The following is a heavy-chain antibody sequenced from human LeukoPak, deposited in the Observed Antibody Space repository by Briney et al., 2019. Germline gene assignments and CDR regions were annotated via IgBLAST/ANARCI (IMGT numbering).Heavy chain of an antibody. J-gene: IGHJ4*02. D-gene: IGHD6-13*01. CDR2: IYYSGST. V-gene: IGHV4-59*08. CDR1: GGSISSYY. Sequence: SETLSLTCTVSGGSISSYYWSWIRQPPGKGLEWIGYIYYSGSTNYIPSLKSRVTISVDTSKNQFSLKLSSVTAADTAVYYCARHVSSSWYWVIDYWGQGTLVTVSS. CDR3: ARHVSSSWYWVIDY.